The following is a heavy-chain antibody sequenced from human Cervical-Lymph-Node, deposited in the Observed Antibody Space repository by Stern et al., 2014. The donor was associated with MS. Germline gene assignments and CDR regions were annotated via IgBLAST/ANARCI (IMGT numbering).Heavy chain of an antibody. CDR3: ARRKVNTMTLDY. Sequence: VQLVESGAEVKKPGASVTVSCTPSGYTVSGHYIDWVRQAPGQGPEWMGLINPNTGATIYAQNFRDRVTMTRDTSTTTVYLDLSRLRSDDTAVYFCARRKVNTMTLDYWGQGTLVTVSS. J-gene: IGHJ4*02. D-gene: IGHD5-18*01. CDR2: INPNTGAT. CDR1: GYTVSGHY. V-gene: IGHV1-46*01.